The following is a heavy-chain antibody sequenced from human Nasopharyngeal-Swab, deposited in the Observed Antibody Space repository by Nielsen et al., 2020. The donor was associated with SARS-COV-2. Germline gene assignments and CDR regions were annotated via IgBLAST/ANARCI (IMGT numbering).Heavy chain of an antibody. J-gene: IGHJ2*01. V-gene: IGHV4-59*01. Sequence: SETLSLTCTVSGGSISSYYWSWIRQPPGKGLKWIGYIYYSGSTNYNPSLKSRVTISVDTSKNQFSLKLSSVTAADTAIYYCARDGRSSWYFDLWGRGTLVTVSS. CDR1: GGSISSYY. CDR2: IYYSGST. CDR3: ARDGRSSWYFDL.